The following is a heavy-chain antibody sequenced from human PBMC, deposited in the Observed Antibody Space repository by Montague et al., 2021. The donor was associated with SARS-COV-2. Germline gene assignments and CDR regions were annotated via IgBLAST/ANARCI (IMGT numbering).Heavy chain of an antibody. CDR3: ARDILDYGMDV. CDR1: GFTFSSCA. J-gene: IGHJ6*02. Sequence: SLRLSCAASGFTFSSCAMHWVRQAPGKGLEWVAVISYDGSNKYYADSVKGRFTISRDNSKNTLYLQMNSLRAEDTAVYYCARDILDYGMDVWGQGTTVTVSS. V-gene: IGHV3-30-3*01. CDR2: ISYDGSNK. D-gene: IGHD3-9*01.